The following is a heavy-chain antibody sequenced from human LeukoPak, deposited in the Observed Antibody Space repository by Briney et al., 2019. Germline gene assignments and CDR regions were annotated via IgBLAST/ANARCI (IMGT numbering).Heavy chain of an antibody. V-gene: IGHV3-7*01. CDR1: GFTFSSYW. CDR2: IKQDGGEK. D-gene: IGHD6-13*01. J-gene: IGHJ4*01. Sequence: GGSLRLSCAVSGFTFSSYWMNWVRQAPGKGLEWVASIKQDGGEKSYVDSVKGRFTNSRDNAKNSLYLQMSSLRAEDTAVYYCARDGTAAGLYFDLWGQGTLVTVSS. CDR3: ARDGTAAGLYFDL.